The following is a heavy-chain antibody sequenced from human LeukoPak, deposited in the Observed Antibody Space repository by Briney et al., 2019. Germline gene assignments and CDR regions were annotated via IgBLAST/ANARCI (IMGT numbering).Heavy chain of an antibody. CDR3: ARDKAYYYDSSGYDALLA. D-gene: IGHD3-22*01. J-gene: IGHJ5*02. Sequence: SETLSLTCTVSGGSISSHDWTWIRQPAGKGLEWIGRIYISGSPNYNPSLKSRVTISVDTSKNQFSLKLSSVTAADTAVYYCARDKAYYYDSSGYDALLAWGQGTLVTVSS. V-gene: IGHV4-4*07. CDR2: IYISGSP. CDR1: GGSISSHD.